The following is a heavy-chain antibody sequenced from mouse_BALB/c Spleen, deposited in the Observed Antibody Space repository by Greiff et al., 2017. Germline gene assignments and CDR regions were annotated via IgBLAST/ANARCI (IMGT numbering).Heavy chain of an antibody. Sequence: EVQGVESGGGLVQPGGSMKLSCVASGFTFSNYWMNWVRQSPEKGLEWVAEIRLKSNNYATHYAESVKGRFTISRDDSKSSVYLQMNNLRAEDTGIYYCTRRNYYGSSGYAMDYWGQGTSVTVSS. D-gene: IGHD1-1*01. CDR3: TRRNYYGSSGYAMDY. J-gene: IGHJ4*01. CDR1: GFTFSNYW. V-gene: IGHV6-6*02. CDR2: IRLKSNNYAT.